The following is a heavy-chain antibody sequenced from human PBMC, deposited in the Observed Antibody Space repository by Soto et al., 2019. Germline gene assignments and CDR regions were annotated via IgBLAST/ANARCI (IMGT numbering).Heavy chain of an antibody. V-gene: IGHV4-39*01. Sequence: QLQLQESGPGLVKPSETLSLTCAVSGGSISSSAYYWGWIRQPPGKGLEWIASLSYGGDPLYNSSLQSRGTISVDTSRNQFSLRLTSVTAADTALYYCARLLPVAGGYFDYWGQGILVTVSS. CDR3: ARLLPVAGGYFDY. D-gene: IGHD2-2*01. CDR1: GGSISSSAYY. CDR2: LSYGGDP. J-gene: IGHJ4*02.